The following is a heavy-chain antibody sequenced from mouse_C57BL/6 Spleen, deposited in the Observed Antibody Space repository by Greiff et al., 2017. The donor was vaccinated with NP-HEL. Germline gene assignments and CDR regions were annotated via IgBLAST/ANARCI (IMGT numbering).Heavy chain of an antibody. Sequence: VQLVESGPGLVQPSQSLSITCTVSGFSLTSYGVHWVRQSPGKGLEWLGVIWSGGSTDYNAAFISRLSISKDNSKSQVFFKMNSLQADDTAIYYCARVYDYDENNAMDYWGQGTSVTVSS. D-gene: IGHD2-4*01. J-gene: IGHJ4*01. CDR1: GFSLTSYG. CDR2: IWSGGST. CDR3: ARVYDYDENNAMDY. V-gene: IGHV2-2*01.